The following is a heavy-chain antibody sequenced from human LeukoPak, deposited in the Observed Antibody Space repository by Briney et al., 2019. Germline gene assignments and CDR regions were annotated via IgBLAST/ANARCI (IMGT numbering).Heavy chain of an antibody. CDR3: ARDDFWGGKLDY. CDR1: GFTFRSDE. V-gene: IGHV3-48*03. D-gene: IGHD3-3*01. CDR2: IGPSGDTI. Sequence: GGSLRLSCAASGFTFRSDEMNWVRQAPGKGLEWVSYIGPSGDTIYYADSVKGRFTISRDNAKNSLYLQMNSLRAEDTAVYYCARDDFWGGKLDYWGQGTLVTVSS. J-gene: IGHJ4*02.